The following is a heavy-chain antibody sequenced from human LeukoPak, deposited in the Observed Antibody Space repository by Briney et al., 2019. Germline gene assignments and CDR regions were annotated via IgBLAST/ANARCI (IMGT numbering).Heavy chain of an antibody. CDR1: GGSTSSYY. Sequence: SETLSLTCTVSGGSTSSYYWSWIRQPPGKGLEWIGRIFTSGIISGNTYYNPSLRSRVTIFADTSKNQFSLKLTSVTAADTAVYFCARGGTGYSSPNDYWGQGTLVTVSS. V-gene: IGHV4-4*08. D-gene: IGHD6-13*01. J-gene: IGHJ4*02. CDR2: IFTSGIISGNT. CDR3: ARGGTGYSSPNDY.